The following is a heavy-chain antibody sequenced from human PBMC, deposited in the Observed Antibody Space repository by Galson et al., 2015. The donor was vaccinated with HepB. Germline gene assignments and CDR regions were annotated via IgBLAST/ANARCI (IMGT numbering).Heavy chain of an antibody. CDR3: AKGGAAAASNAFDI. V-gene: IGHV3-23*01. CDR2: LSAGGGTT. J-gene: IGHJ3*02. Sequence: SLRLSCAASGFTFSNYALSWVRQAPGRGLEWVSGLSAGGGTTFYADSVKGRFTISRDRSKNTVYLQMNSLRAEDTAVYYCAKGGAAAASNAFDIWGQGTMVTVSS. D-gene: IGHD6-25*01. CDR1: GFTFSNYA.